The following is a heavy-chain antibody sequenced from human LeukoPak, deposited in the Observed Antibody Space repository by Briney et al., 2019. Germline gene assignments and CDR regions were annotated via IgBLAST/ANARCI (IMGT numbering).Heavy chain of an antibody. Sequence: PGGSLRLSCAASGFTFTTYWMAWVRQAPGKGLEWVANIRQDGGEKYYVDSVKGRFTISRDNAQNSLYLHISSLGAEDTAVYYCARHREGATQVGLFTFWGPRTLVIVSS. V-gene: IGHV3-7*01. J-gene: IGHJ4*02. CDR3: ARHREGATQVGLFTF. CDR1: GFTFTTYW. CDR2: IRQDGGEK. D-gene: IGHD3-3*01.